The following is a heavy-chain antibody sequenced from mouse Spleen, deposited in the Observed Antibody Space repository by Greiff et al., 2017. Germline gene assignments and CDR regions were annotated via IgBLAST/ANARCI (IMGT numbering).Heavy chain of an antibody. J-gene: IGHJ4*01. CDR3: ARNGGITTVVATGAMDY. CDR2: IWSDGST. Sequence: VQLVESGPGLVAPSQSLSITCTVSGFSLTSYGVHWVRQPPGKGLEWLVVIWSDGSTTYNSALKSRLSISKDNSKSQVFLKMNSLQTDDTAMYYCARNGGITTVVATGAMDYWGQGTSVTVSS. CDR1: GFSLTSYG. D-gene: IGHD1-1*01. V-gene: IGHV2-6*02.